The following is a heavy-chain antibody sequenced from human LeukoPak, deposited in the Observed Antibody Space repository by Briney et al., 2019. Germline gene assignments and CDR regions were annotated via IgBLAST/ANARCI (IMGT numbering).Heavy chain of an antibody. CDR3: ARDFWTDY. Sequence: GGSLRLSCAASGFTFGNYWMSWVRQAPGKGLEWVANIKEDGSGKYYVDSVKGRFTISRDNAKNSLYLQMNSLRAEDTAVYYCARDFWTDYWGQGTLVTVSS. CDR1: GFTFGNYW. V-gene: IGHV3-7*01. J-gene: IGHJ4*02. CDR2: IKEDGSGK. D-gene: IGHD3/OR15-3a*01.